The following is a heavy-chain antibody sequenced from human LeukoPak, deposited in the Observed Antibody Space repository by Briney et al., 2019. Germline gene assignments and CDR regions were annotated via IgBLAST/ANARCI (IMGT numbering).Heavy chain of an antibody. J-gene: IGHJ4*02. Sequence: SETLSLTCTVSGGSISGGGYYWTWIRQHPGKGLKWNGYIYYSGSTYYNPSLRSRVTISVDTSKNQFSLKLSSVTAADTAVYYCAFGSGYYRFHYWGQGTLATVPS. V-gene: IGHV4-31*03. CDR1: GGSISGGGYY. CDR2: IYYSGST. CDR3: AFGSGYYRFHY. D-gene: IGHD3-10*01.